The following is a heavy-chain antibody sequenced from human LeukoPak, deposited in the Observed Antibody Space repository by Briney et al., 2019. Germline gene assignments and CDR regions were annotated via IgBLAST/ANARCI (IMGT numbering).Heavy chain of an antibody. CDR1: GGSISSSSYY. CDR2: IYYSGST. V-gene: IGHV4-39*01. CDR3: ARASRYGSGSYPAYYYYYMDV. D-gene: IGHD3-10*01. Sequence: SETLSLTCTVSGGSISSSSYYWGWIRQPPGKGLEWIGSIYYSGSTYYNPSLKSRVTISVDTSKNQFSLKLSSVTAADTAVYYCARASRYGSGSYPAYYYYYMDVWGKGTTVTISS. J-gene: IGHJ6*03.